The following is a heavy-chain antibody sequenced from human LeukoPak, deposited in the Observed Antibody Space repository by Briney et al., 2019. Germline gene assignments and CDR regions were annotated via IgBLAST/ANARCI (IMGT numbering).Heavy chain of an antibody. CDR2: ISGSGGST. V-gene: IGHV3-23*01. Sequence: GGSLRLSCAASGFTFSSYAMSWVRQAPGKGLGWVSAISGSGGSTYYADSVKGRFTISRDNSKNTLYLQMNSLRAEDTAVYYCAKPPTWLQLVPYWGQGTLVTVSS. J-gene: IGHJ4*02. CDR3: AKPPTWLQLVPY. D-gene: IGHD6-13*01. CDR1: GFTFSSYA.